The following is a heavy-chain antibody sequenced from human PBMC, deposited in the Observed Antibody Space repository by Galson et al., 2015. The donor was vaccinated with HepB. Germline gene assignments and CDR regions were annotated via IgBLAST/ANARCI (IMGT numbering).Heavy chain of an antibody. CDR3: ARDPLAVAGTSVYFDY. Sequence: SVKVSCKASGYTFTTYGISWVRQAPGQGLEWMGWISAYKGNTNYAQKLQGRVTMTTDTSTSTVYMKLRSLRSDDTAVYYCARDPLAVAGTSVYFDYWGQGTLVTVSS. CDR2: ISAYKGNT. D-gene: IGHD6-19*01. CDR1: GYTFTTYG. V-gene: IGHV1-18*01. J-gene: IGHJ4*02.